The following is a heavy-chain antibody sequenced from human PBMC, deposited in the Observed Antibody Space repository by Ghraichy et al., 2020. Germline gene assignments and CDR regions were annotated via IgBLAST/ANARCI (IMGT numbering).Heavy chain of an antibody. V-gene: IGHV4-31*03. D-gene: IGHD3-3*01. J-gene: IGHJ5*02. CDR2: IYYSGST. Sequence: SETLSLTCTVSGGSISSGGYYWSWIRQHPGKGLEWIGYIYYSGSTYYNPSLKSRVTISVDTSKNQFSLKLSSVTAADTAVYYCASSLVPIFGVEQTGSWFDPWGQGTLVTVSS. CDR1: GGSISSGGYY. CDR3: ASSLVPIFGVEQTGSWFDP.